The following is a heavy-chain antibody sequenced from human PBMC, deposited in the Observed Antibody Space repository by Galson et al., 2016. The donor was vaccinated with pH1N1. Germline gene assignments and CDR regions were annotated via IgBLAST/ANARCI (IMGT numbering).Heavy chain of an antibody. V-gene: IGHV3-11*06. CDR1: GFSFSDYY. Sequence: SLRLSCAASGFSFSDYYRSWVRQAPGKGLEWVSYIRSSRRDTNYADSVKGRFSISRDNAKNLLFLQMNSLRAEDTAVYYCARGGVSVAAVFDLWGQGALVTVSP. J-gene: IGHJ4*02. CDR3: ARGGVSVAAVFDL. CDR2: IRSSRRDT. D-gene: IGHD6-19*01.